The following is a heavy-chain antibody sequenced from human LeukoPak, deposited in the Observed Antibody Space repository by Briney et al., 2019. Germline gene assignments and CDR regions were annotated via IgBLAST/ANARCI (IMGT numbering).Heavy chain of an antibody. V-gene: IGHV3-43*02. CDR2: ISGDGVST. J-gene: IGHJ4*02. CDR3: AKESGKFDY. Sequence: PGGSLRLSCVASGLPIADFAMHWGRQAPGKGLEGVSLISGDGVSTFYTDSVRGRFSIYRDNTKNSLYLEMNSLRTEDTAMYYCAKESGKFDYWGQGTLVAVSS. CDR1: GLPIADFA.